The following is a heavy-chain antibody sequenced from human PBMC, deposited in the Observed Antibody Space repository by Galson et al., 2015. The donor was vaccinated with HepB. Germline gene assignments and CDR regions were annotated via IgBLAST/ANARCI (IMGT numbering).Heavy chain of an antibody. Sequence: SVKVSCKASGYRFTNYGINWVRQAPGQGLEWMGWISTSNGNTKYAQKIQDRVTMTTDTSTSTAYMELRSLKSDDTAVYYCARDYTMTTRGWFDPWGQGTLVTVSS. CDR2: ISTSNGNT. J-gene: IGHJ5*02. D-gene: IGHD4-17*01. CDR1: GYRFTNYG. V-gene: IGHV1-18*01. CDR3: ARDYTMTTRGWFDP.